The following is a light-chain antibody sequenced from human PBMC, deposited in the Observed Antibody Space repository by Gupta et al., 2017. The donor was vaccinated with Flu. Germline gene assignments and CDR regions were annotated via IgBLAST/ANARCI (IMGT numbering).Light chain of an antibody. CDR2: NAS. CDR3: QQFDRYPLT. CDR1: QGVATY. V-gene: IGKV1-9*01. Sequence: PAFLSASVGDRVTITCRASQGVATYLTWYQKTPVKGPHLLIYNASTVENGVPSRFSGSGSGTEFILTISSLQPEDSATYYCQQFDRYPLTFGGGTKVEI. J-gene: IGKJ4*01.